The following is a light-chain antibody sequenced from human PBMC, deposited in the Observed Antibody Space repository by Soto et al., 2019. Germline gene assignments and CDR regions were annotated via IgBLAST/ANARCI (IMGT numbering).Light chain of an antibody. CDR3: AAWDDSLSGYV. CDR1: SSNIGSNY. V-gene: IGLV1-47*01. CDR2: RNN. Sequence: QSVLTQPPSASGTPGQRVTISCSGSSSNIGSNYAYWYQQLPGTAPSLLIYRNNQRPSGVPDRFSGSKSGTSASLAISGLRSEDEADYYCAAWDDSLSGYVFGTGTKVTDL. J-gene: IGLJ1*01.